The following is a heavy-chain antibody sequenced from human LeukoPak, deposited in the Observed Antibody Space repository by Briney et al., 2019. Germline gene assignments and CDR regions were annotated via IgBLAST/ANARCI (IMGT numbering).Heavy chain of an antibody. D-gene: IGHD3-3*01. CDR2: INHSGST. CDR3: TRDDFGIKTDWEDYYYMDV. J-gene: IGHJ6*03. V-gene: IGHV4-34*01. CDR1: GGSFSGYY. Sequence: SETLSLTCAVYGGSFSGYYWSWIRQPPGKGLEWIGEINHSGSTNYNPSLKSRVTISIDTSKNQFSLNLRSVSAADTAVYYCTRDDFGIKTDWEDYYYMDVWGKGTTVTVSS.